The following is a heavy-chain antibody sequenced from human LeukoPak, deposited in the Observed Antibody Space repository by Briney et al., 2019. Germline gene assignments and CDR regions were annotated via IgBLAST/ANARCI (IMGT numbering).Heavy chain of an antibody. D-gene: IGHD4-17*01. Sequence: SETLSLTCTVSGGSISSHYWSWIRQPPGKGLEWIGYIYYSGSTNYNPSLKSRVTISVDTSKNQFSLKLSSVTAADTAVYYCARVYGVYSHKYYYYYMDVWGKGTTVTVSS. CDR3: ARVYGVYSHKYYYYYMDV. CDR2: IYYSGST. V-gene: IGHV4-59*11. J-gene: IGHJ6*03. CDR1: GGSISSHY.